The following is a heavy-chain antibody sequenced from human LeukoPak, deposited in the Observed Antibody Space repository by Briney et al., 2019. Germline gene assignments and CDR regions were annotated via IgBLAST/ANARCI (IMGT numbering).Heavy chain of an antibody. CDR2: INPSGGST. J-gene: IGHJ3*02. Sequence: GASVKVSCKASGYTFTSYYMHWVRQAPGQGLEWMGIINPSGGSTSYAQKFQGRVTMTRDTSTSTVYMELSSLRSEDTAVYYCASIDSSGYKAFPMNDAFDIWGQGTMVTVSS. CDR3: ASIDSSGYKAFPMNDAFDI. D-gene: IGHD3-22*01. V-gene: IGHV1-46*01. CDR1: GYTFTSYY.